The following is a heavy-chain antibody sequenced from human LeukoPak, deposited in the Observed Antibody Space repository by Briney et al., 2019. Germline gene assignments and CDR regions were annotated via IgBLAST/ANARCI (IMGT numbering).Heavy chain of an antibody. J-gene: IGHJ4*02. CDR3: ARDGGYCGGDCYEFDY. D-gene: IGHD2-21*02. V-gene: IGHV3-11*04. CDR2: ISSDSRTM. Sequence: PGGSLRLSCAASGFTFSDYYMTWIRQAPGKGLEWISYISSDSRTMYYADSVKGRFSISRDNAKKLVYLQMSSLGVEDTAVYYCARDGGYCGGDCYEFDYWGQGTLVSVSS. CDR1: GFTFSDYY.